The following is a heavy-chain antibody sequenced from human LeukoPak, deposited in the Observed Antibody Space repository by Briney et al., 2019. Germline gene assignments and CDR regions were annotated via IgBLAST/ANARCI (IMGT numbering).Heavy chain of an antibody. Sequence: SQTLSLTCAISGDSVSSNSAAWNWISQSPSRGLEWLGRTYYRSKWYNDYAVSVKSRITINPDTSKNQFSLQLNSVTPEDTAVYYCARDGGIAVAGFDYWGQGTLVTVSS. V-gene: IGHV6-1*01. J-gene: IGHJ4*02. CDR2: TYYRSKWYN. CDR1: GDSVSSNSAA. D-gene: IGHD6-19*01. CDR3: ARDGGIAVAGFDY.